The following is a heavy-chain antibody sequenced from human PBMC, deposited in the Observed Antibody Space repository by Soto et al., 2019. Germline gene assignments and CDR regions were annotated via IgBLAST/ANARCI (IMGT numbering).Heavy chain of an antibody. V-gene: IGHV3-23*01. CDR1: GFTFSRYA. Sequence: EVQLLESGGGLVQPGGSLRLSCAASGFTFSRYAMSWVRQAPGKGLEWISTISNNNNSAFVADSVKGRFTISRDNSKNTLYLQMNGLRADDSAFYYCAKGLVAVTGLQWFDPWGQGTLVTVSS. CDR3: AKGLVAVTGLQWFDP. CDR2: ISNNNNSA. J-gene: IGHJ5*02. D-gene: IGHD6-19*01.